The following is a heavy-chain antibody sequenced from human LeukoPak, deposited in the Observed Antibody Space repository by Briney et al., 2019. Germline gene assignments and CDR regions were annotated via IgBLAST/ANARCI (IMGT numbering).Heavy chain of an antibody. CDR2: IYHSGST. D-gene: IGHD1-26*01. J-gene: IGHJ3*02. CDR1: GYSISSGYY. V-gene: IGHV4-38-2*01. CDR3: ARPDTTHAFDI. Sequence: SETLSLTCAVSGYSISSGYYWGWIRQPPGKGLEWIGSIYHSGSTYYNPSLKSRVTISVDTSKNQFSLKLSSVTAADTAVYYCARPDTTHAFDIWGQGTMVTVSS.